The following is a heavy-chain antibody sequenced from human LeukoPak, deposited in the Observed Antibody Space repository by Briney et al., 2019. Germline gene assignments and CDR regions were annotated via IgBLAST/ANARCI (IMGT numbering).Heavy chain of an antibody. CDR2: TYYRSKWYN. V-gene: IGHV6-1*01. CDR3: AREGPDAFDI. Sequence: SPTLSLTFAISGDSVSTNSAAWNWVRQSPSRGLEWLGRTYYRSKWYNDYAVSVKSRITINPDPSKNQLSLQLNSVTPEDTAVYYCAREGPDAFDIWGQGTMVTVSS. CDR1: GDSVSTNSAA. J-gene: IGHJ3*02.